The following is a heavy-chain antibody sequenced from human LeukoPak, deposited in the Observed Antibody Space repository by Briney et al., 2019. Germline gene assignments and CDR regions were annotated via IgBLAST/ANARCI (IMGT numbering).Heavy chain of an antibody. CDR3: ARQPYMSGAYYFDY. CDR1: GGSISSLY. Sequence: PSETLSLTCSVPGGSISSLYWSWIRQPPGKGLEWIAYIFYSGHTNYNPSLKSRVTISVDTSKNQFSLKLGSVTAADTAVYYCARQPYMSGAYYFDYWGQGTLVTVSS. V-gene: IGHV4-59*08. D-gene: IGHD1-26*01. CDR2: IFYSGHT. J-gene: IGHJ4*02.